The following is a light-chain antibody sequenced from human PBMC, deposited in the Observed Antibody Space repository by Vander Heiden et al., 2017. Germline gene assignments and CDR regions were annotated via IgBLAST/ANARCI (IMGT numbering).Light chain of an antibody. CDR1: SSDVGGYNY. Sequence: QSALTQPRPVSGSPGQSVTLSCTGTSSDVGGYNYVSWYQQHPGKAPKLMIYDVSKRPSGVPDRFSGSKSGNTASLTISGLQAEDEADYYCCSYAGSYTLVFGGGTKLTVL. J-gene: IGLJ2*01. CDR2: DVS. CDR3: CSYAGSYTLV. V-gene: IGLV2-11*01.